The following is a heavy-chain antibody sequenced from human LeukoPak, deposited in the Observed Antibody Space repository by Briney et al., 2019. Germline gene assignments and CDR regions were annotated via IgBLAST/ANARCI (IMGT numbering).Heavy chain of an antibody. Sequence: PGGSLRLSCAASGFTFSSYAMHWVRQAPGKGLEWVAVISYDGSNKYYADSVKGRFTISRDNSKNTLYLQMNSLRAEDTAVYYCAGEVDVWGQGTLVTVSS. J-gene: IGHJ4*02. CDR1: GFTFSSYA. CDR3: AGEVDV. D-gene: IGHD2-15*01. CDR2: ISYDGSNK. V-gene: IGHV3-30-3*01.